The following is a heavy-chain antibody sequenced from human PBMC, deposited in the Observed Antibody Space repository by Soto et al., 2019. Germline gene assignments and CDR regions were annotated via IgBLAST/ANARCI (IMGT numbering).Heavy chain of an antibody. Sequence: PGGSLSLSCAASGFTFSSYAMSWVRQAPGKGLEWVSAISGSGGSTYYADSVKGRFTISRDNSKNTLYLQMNSLRAEDTAVYYCAKDLLADYITIAAGVIVDYWGQGTLVTVSS. V-gene: IGHV3-23*01. J-gene: IGHJ4*02. D-gene: IGHD6-25*01. CDR2: ISGSGGST. CDR3: AKDLLADYITIAAGVIVDY. CDR1: GFTFSSYA.